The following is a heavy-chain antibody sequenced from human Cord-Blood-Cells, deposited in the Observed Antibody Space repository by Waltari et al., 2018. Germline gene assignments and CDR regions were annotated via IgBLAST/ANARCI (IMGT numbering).Heavy chain of an antibody. CDR1: GFTFSSYG. J-gene: IGHJ4*02. V-gene: IGHV3-30*18. Sequence: QVQLVESGGGVVQPGRSLRLSCAASGFTFSSYGMHWVRQAPGKGLEWVAVRSYDGSNKYYADSVKGRFTISRDNSKNTLYLQMNSLRAEDTAVYYCAKSDTVTTYYFDYWGQGTLVTVSS. CDR3: AKSDTVTTYYFDY. CDR2: RSYDGSNK. D-gene: IGHD4-17*01.